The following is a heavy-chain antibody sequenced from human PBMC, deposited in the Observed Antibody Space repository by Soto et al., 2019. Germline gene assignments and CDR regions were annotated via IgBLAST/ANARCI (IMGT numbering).Heavy chain of an antibody. Sequence: GGSLRLSCAASGFTFSSYAMHWVRQAPGKGLEWVAVISYDGSNKYYADSVKGRFTISRDNSKNTLYLQMNSLRAEDTAVYYCARNPPPARLDYGDYEEHFGNYYYGMDVWGQGTTVTVSS. CDR3: ARNPPPARLDYGDYEEHFGNYYYGMDV. V-gene: IGHV3-30-3*01. CDR1: GFTFSSYA. CDR2: ISYDGSNK. D-gene: IGHD4-17*01. J-gene: IGHJ6*02.